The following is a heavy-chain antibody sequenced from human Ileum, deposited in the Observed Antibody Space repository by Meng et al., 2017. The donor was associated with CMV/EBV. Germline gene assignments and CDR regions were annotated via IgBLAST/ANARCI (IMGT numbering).Heavy chain of an antibody. CDR2: IKEDGTEK. J-gene: IGHJ4*02. V-gene: IGHV3-7*01. CDR3: SRQAGTY. CDR1: GFTFSNYW. Sequence: GESLKISCAGSGFTFSNYWMSWVRQAPGKGLKCVANIKEDGTEKYYVDSVKGRFTISRDNAKNSLYLQMNSLRAEDTAVYYCSRQAGTYWGQGTLVTVSS. D-gene: IGHD6-13*01.